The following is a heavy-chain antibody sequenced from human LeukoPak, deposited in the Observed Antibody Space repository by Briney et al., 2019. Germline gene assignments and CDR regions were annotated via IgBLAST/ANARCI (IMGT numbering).Heavy chain of an antibody. J-gene: IGHJ5*02. Sequence: SETLSLTCAVYGGSFSGYYWSWLRQPPGKGLEWIGEINHSGSTNYNPSLKSRVTISVDTSKNQFSLKLSSVTAADTAAYYCARGGNYYENWFDPWGQGTLVTVSS. V-gene: IGHV4-34*01. CDR1: GGSFSGYY. CDR2: INHSGST. CDR3: ARGGNYYENWFDP. D-gene: IGHD3-22*01.